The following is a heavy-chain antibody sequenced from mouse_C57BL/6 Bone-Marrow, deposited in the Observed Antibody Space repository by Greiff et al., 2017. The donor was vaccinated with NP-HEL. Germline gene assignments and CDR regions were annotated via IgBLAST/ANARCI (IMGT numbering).Heavy chain of an antibody. V-gene: IGHV5-17*01. Sequence: EVKLMESGGGLVKPGGSLKLSCAASGFTFSDYGMHWVRQAPEKGLEWVAYISSGSSTIYYADTVKGRFTISRDNAKNTLFLQMTSLRSEDTAMYYCARNYSNYGFDYWGQGTTLTVSS. D-gene: IGHD2-5*01. CDR3: ARNYSNYGFDY. CDR1: GFTFSDYG. CDR2: ISSGSSTI. J-gene: IGHJ2*01.